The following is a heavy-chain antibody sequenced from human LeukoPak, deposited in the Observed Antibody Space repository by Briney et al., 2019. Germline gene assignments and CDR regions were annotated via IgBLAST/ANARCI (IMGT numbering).Heavy chain of an antibody. Sequence: SQTLSLTCTVSGASISSGDYHWSWIRQPAGKGLEWIGRIYTSGSTNYNPSLKSRVTMSVDTSKNQFSLKLSSVTAADTAVYYCARYSSWYLAGAFDIWGQGTMVTVSS. D-gene: IGHD6-13*01. CDR1: GASISSGDYH. J-gene: IGHJ3*02. CDR3: ARYSSWYLAGAFDI. V-gene: IGHV4-61*02. CDR2: IYTSGST.